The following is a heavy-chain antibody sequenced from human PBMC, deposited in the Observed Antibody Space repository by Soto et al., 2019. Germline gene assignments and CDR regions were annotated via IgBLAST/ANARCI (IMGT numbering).Heavy chain of an antibody. CDR1: GYTFTSYY. CDR2: INPSGGST. CDR3: ARDHIPLTLVATIHWIDP. Sequence: ASVKVSCKASGYTFTSYYMHWVRQAPGQGLEWMGIINPSGGSTSYAQKFQGRVTMTRDTSTSTVYMELSSLRSEDTAVYYCARDHIPLTLVATIHWIDPWGQGTLVTVSS. V-gene: IGHV1-46*01. J-gene: IGHJ5*02. D-gene: IGHD5-12*01.